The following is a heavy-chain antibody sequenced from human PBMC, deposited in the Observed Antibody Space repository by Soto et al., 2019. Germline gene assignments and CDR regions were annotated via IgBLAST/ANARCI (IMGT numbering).Heavy chain of an antibody. V-gene: IGHV3-21*01. J-gene: IGHJ6*02. CDR2: ISSSSSYI. D-gene: IGHD4-17*01. CDR1: GFTFSSYS. Sequence: EVQLVESGGGLVKPGGSLRLSCAASGFTFSSYSMNWVRQAPGKGLEWVSSISSSSSYIYYADSVKGRFTISRDNAKNSLYLQMNSLRAEDTAVYYCARDQPPMTTVVRYYYYGMDVWGQGTPVTVSS. CDR3: ARDQPPMTTVVRYYYYGMDV.